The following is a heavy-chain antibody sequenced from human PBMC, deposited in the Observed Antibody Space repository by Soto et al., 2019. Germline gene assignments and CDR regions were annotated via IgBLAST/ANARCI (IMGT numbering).Heavy chain of an antibody. J-gene: IGHJ4*02. Sequence: QGQLVQSGPEVKKSGAAVRVSCKTSGFVFSSYGINWVRQDPGQGLEWMGWTSSSNGTKYAQKFQGRVTMTTDTSTSTAYLELRGLKSDDTAVYYCARDLRGFCASGNCYGDFDYWGQGTLITVSS. CDR3: ARDLRGFCASGNCYGDFDY. V-gene: IGHV1-18*04. D-gene: IGHD2-2*01. CDR2: TSSSNGT. CDR1: GFVFSSYG.